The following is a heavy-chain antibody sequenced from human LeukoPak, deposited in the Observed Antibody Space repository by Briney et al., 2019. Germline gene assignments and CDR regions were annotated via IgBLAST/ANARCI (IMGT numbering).Heavy chain of an antibody. V-gene: IGHV3-53*01. D-gene: IGHD3-22*01. CDR3: ARGDEDYYDSSGYYGFDY. CDR2: IYSGGST. J-gene: IGHJ4*02. CDR1: GFTVSSNY. Sequence: GGSLRLSCAASGFTVSSNYMSWVRQAPGKGLEWVSVIYSGGSTYYADSVKGRFTISRDNSKNTLYLQMNSLRADDTAVYDCARGDEDYYDSSGYYGFDYWGQGTLVTVSS.